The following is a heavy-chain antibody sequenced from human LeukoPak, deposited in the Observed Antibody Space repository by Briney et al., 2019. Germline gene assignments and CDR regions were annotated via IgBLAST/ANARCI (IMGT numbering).Heavy chain of an antibody. CDR2: MNPNSGNT. Sequence: GASVKLSCKASGYSFTSYDINWERQAPGQGLGWMGWMNPNSGNTGYTQKFQGRGTMTRDTSISTAYMELSSLTSEDTAVYYCAKTPGYSSGPNGFDPWGQGTLVTISP. D-gene: IGHD6-19*01. CDR1: GYSFTSYD. CDR3: AKTPGYSSGPNGFDP. J-gene: IGHJ5*02. V-gene: IGHV1-8*01.